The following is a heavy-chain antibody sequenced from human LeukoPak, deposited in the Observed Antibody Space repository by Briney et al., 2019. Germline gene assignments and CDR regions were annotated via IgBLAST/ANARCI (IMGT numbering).Heavy chain of an antibody. D-gene: IGHD4-11*01. CDR2: ISSNGGTT. V-gene: IGHV3-23*01. CDR1: GFTFSTYA. Sequence: GGSLRLSCTASGFTFSTYAMSWVRQAPGKGLEWVSAISSNGGTTYYADSVKGRFAISRDNSGNTVYLQLNSLRAEDTAIYYCAKESPYGNNRLYYFDYWGQGTLVTAPS. J-gene: IGHJ4*02. CDR3: AKESPYGNNRLYYFDY.